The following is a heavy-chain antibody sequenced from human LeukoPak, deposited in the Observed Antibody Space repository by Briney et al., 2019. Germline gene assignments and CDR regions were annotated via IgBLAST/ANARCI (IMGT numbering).Heavy chain of an antibody. J-gene: IGHJ6*03. CDR2: IRYDGSNK. CDR1: GFTFSSYG. D-gene: IGHD3-9*01. Sequence: PGGSLRLSCAAPGFTFSSYGMHWVRQAPGKGLEWVAFIRYDGSNKYYADSVKGRFTISRDNSKNTLYLQMNSLRAEDTAVYYCAKRKLRYFDWLMRHYCMDVWGKGTTVTVSS. V-gene: IGHV3-30*02. CDR3: AKRKLRYFDWLMRHYCMDV.